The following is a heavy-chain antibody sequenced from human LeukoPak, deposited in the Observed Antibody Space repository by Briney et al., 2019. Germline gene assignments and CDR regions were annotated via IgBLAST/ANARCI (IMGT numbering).Heavy chain of an antibody. CDR2: IGTQGDT. J-gene: IGHJ3*02. D-gene: IGHD2-2*02. V-gene: IGHV3-13*01. CDR3: ARGIFCNATSCFTVRAFEI. Sequence: PGGSLRLSCAASGFTLSTYDMHWVRQGTGEGLEWVSGIGTQGDTHYADSVKGRFTISRENADNSLYLQMNSLRAGDTAVYYCARGIFCNATSCFTVRAFEIWGQGPMVTVSS. CDR1: GFTLSTYD.